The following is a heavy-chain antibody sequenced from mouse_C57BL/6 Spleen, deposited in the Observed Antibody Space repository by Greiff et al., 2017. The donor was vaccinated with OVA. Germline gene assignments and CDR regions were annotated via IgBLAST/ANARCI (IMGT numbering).Heavy chain of an antibody. J-gene: IGHJ1*03. V-gene: IGHV5-16*01. CDR2: INYDGSST. CDR3: AREGDYYGSSYWYFDV. CDR1: GFTFSDYY. D-gene: IGHD1-1*01. Sequence: EVMLVESEGGLVQPGSSMKLSCTASGFTFSDYYMAWVSQVPEKGLEWVANINYDGSSTYYLDSLKSRFNISRDNAKNILYLQMSSLKSEDTATYYCAREGDYYGSSYWYFDVWGTGTTVTVSS.